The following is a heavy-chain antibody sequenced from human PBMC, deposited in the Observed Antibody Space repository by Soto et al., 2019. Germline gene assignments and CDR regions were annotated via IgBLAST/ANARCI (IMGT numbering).Heavy chain of an antibody. D-gene: IGHD1-26*01. J-gene: IGHJ4*02. CDR3: ARAVDGDGGSYLDPFDY. CDR2: ISAYNGYT. V-gene: IGHV1-18*01. Sequence: QVQLVQSGAEVKKPGASVKVSCKASGYTFTSYGISWVRQAPGQGLEGMGWISAYNGYTNYAQKLQGRVTMTTDTSTSTAYMEMRSLSSDDTAVSYSARAVDGDGGSYLDPFDYWGQGTLVTVSS. CDR1: GYTFTSYG.